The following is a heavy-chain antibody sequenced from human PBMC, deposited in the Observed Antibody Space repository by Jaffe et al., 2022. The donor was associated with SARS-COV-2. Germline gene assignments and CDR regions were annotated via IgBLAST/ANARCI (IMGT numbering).Heavy chain of an antibody. Sequence: QVTLKESGPVLVKPTETLTLTCTVSGFSLSNARMGVSWIRQPPGKALEWLAHIFSNDEKSYSTSLKSRLTISKDTSKSQVVLTMTNMDPVDTATYYCARIREQGSWPYYFDYWGQGTLVTVSS. V-gene: IGHV2-26*01. CDR2: IFSNDEK. J-gene: IGHJ4*02. CDR1: GFSLSNARMG. D-gene: IGHD2-15*01. CDR3: ARIREQGSWPYYFDY.